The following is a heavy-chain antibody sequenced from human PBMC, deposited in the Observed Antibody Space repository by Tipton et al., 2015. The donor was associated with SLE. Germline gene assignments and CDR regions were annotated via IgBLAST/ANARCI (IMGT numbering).Heavy chain of an antibody. CDR3: TTDYYDSSEYYYGMDV. V-gene: IGHV3-30*02. CDR1: GFTFSSYG. J-gene: IGHJ6*02. Sequence: SLRLSCAASGFTFSSYGMHWVRQAPGKGLEWVAFIRYDGSNKYYADSVKGRFTISRDNSKNTLYLQMNSLRAEDTAVYYCTTDYYDSSEYYYGMDVWGQGTTVTASS. CDR2: IRYDGSNK. D-gene: IGHD3-22*01.